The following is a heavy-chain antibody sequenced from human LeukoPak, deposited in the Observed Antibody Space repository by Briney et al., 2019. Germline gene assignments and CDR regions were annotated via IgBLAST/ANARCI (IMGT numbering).Heavy chain of an antibody. CDR1: GFTFSSYA. V-gene: IGHV3-23*01. D-gene: IGHD1-1*01. CDR3: AKVPLLVLRFSERRLYFDY. CDR2: ISGSGGST. Sequence: PGGSLRLSCAASGFTFSSYAMSWVRQAPGKGLEWVSAISGSGGSTNYADSVKGRFTISRDNSKNTLYLQMNSLRAEDTAVYYCAKVPLLVLRFSERRLYFDYWGQGTPVTVSS. J-gene: IGHJ4*02.